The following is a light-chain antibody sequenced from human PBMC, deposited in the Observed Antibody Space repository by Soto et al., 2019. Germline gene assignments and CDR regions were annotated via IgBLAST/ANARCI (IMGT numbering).Light chain of an antibody. CDR3: QQRLT. J-gene: IGKJ3*01. V-gene: IGKV3-11*01. CDR1: QSVSSY. Sequence: EIVLTQSPATLSLSPGERATLSCRASQSVSSYLACYQQKPGQAPRLLIYDASNRATGIPARFSGSGSGTDFTLTISSLEPEDFAVYYCQQRLTFGPGTKVDIK. CDR2: DAS.